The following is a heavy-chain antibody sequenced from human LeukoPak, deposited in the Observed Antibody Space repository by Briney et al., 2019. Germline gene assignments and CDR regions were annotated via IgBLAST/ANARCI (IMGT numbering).Heavy chain of an antibody. CDR2: ISGSGGST. CDR1: GFTFSSYA. D-gene: IGHD2-2*01. CDR3: AKEDIVVVPAADYYGMDV. Sequence: GGSLRLSCAASGFTFSSYAMSWVCQAPGKGLEWVSAISGSGGSTYYADSVKGRFTISRDNSKNTLYLQMNSLRAEDTAVYYCAKEDIVVVPAADYYGMDVWGQGTTVTVSS. J-gene: IGHJ6*02. V-gene: IGHV3-23*01.